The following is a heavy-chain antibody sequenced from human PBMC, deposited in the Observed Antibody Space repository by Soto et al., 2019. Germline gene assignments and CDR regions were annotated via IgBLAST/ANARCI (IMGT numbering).Heavy chain of an antibody. CDR2: MYYSGST. Sequence: QVQLQESGPGLVKPSETLSLTCTVSGGSMSSYYWSWIRQPPGKGLEWIGYMYYSGSTNYNPSLKNRVTISVDTSKNQFSLKLSSVTAADTAVYYCARRTSWYALDYWGQGTLVTVSS. D-gene: IGHD6-13*01. CDR3: ARRTSWYALDY. CDR1: GGSMSSYY. V-gene: IGHV4-59*08. J-gene: IGHJ4*02.